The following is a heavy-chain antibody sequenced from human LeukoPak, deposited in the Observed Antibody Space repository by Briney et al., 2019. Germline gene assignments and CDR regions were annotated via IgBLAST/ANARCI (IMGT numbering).Heavy chain of an antibody. CDR3: ARGTRIAVAGIFDY. J-gene: IGHJ4*02. CDR2: ISSSSGYI. D-gene: IGHD6-19*01. CDR1: GFTFSSYS. Sequence: GGSLRLSCAASGFTFSSYSMNWVRQAPGKGLEWVSSISSSSGYIYYADSVKGRFTISRDNAKNSLYLQMNSLRAEDTAVYYCARGTRIAVAGIFDYWGQGTLVTVSS. V-gene: IGHV3-21*01.